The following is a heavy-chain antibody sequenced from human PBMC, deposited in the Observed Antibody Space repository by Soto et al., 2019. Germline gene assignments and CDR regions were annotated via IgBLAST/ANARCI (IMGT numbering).Heavy chain of an antibody. CDR2: INAYNGHT. CDR3: AREAVTWYPSRDAFDI. CDR1: GYTFTSYG. V-gene: IGHV1-18*01. J-gene: IGHJ3*02. Sequence: GASVKVSCKASGYTFTSYGISWVRQAPGQGLEWMGWINAYNGHTEYAQKLQGRVTMTTDTSTSTAYMELRSLRSDDTAVYYCAREAVTWYPSRDAFDIWGQGTMVTVSS. D-gene: IGHD6-13*01.